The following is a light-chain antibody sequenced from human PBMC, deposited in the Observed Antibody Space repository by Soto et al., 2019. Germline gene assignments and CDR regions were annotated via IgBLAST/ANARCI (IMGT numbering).Light chain of an antibody. V-gene: IGLV2-23*03. CDR2: EGT. J-gene: IGLJ2*01. Sequence: QSVLTQPASVSGSPGQSITISCSGASSDVGTYNLDSWYQQYPGKAPKLLIYEGTKRPSGVSDRFSGSKSGNTASLTISGLQGEDEADYYCCSCAAGTTFVFGGGTKLTVL. CDR1: SSDVGTYNL. CDR3: CSCAAGTTFV.